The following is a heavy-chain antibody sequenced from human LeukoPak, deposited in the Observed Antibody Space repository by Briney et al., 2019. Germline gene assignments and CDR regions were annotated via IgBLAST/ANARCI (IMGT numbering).Heavy chain of an antibody. CDR1: GFTFSSYA. D-gene: IGHD4-23*01. Sequence: GGSLRLSCAASGFTFSSYAMSWVRQAPGKGLERVSAISGSGGSTYYADSVKGRFTISRDNSKNTLYLQMNSLRAEDTAVYYCAKDPTVVTPEGIVDWGQGTLVTVSS. CDR2: ISGSGGST. V-gene: IGHV3-23*01. J-gene: IGHJ4*02. CDR3: AKDPTVVTPEGIVD.